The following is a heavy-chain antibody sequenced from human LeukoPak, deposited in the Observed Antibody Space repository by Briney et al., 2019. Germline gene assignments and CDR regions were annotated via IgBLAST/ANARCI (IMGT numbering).Heavy chain of an antibody. CDR2: ISGSGGST. CDR3: ATELRMVYLDY. J-gene: IGHJ4*02. CDR1: GFTFSSYA. D-gene: IGHD2-8*01. Sequence: GGSLRLSCAASGFTFSSYAMXXXXXXXXXXXXWVSAISGSGGSTYYADSVKGRFTISRDNSKNTLYLQMNSLRAEDTAVYYCATELRMVYLDYWGQGTLVTVSS. V-gene: IGHV3-23*01.